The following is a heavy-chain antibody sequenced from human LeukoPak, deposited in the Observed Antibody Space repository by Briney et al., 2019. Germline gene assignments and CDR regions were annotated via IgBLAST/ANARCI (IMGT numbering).Heavy chain of an antibody. CDR2: ISYDGSNK. CDR3: AKSPGQRYSSSWYLFDY. J-gene: IGHJ4*02. D-gene: IGHD6-13*01. CDR1: GFTFSSYG. V-gene: IGHV3-30*18. Sequence: GGSLRLSCAASGFTFSSYGVHWVRQAPGKGLEWVAVISYDGSNKYYADSVKGRFTISRDNSKNTLYLQMNSLRAEDTAVYYCAKSPGQRYSSSWYLFDYWGQGTLVTVSS.